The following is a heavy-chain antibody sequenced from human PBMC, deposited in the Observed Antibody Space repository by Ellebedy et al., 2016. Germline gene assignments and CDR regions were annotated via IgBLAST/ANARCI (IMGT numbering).Heavy chain of an antibody. CDR1: GGSISSYY. J-gene: IGHJ4*02. CDR3: ARGKPAAPFDY. CDR2: IYTSGST. Sequence: GSLRLXCTVSGGSISSYYWSWIRQPAGKGLEWIGRIYTSGSTNYNPSLKSRVTMSVDTSKNQFSLKLSSVTAADTAVYFCARGKPAAPFDYWGQGTLVTVSS. V-gene: IGHV4-4*07. D-gene: IGHD2-2*01.